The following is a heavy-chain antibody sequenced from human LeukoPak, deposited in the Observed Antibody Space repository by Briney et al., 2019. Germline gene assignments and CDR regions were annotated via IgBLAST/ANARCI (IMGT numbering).Heavy chain of an antibody. Sequence: PGGSLRLSCAASGFTFSSYTINWVRQAPGKGLEWVSSITSNSRYIFYADSVKGRFTISRDNAQNSLYLQMNSLRAEDTAVYYCAELGITMIGGVWGKGTTVTISS. J-gene: IGHJ6*04. D-gene: IGHD3-10*02. CDR2: ITSNSRYI. CDR1: GFTFSSYT. V-gene: IGHV3-21*01. CDR3: AELGITMIGGV.